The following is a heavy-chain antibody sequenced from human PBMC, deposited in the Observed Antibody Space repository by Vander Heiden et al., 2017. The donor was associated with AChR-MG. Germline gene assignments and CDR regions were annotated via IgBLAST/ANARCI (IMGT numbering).Heavy chain of an antibody. Sequence: QVQLQQWGAGLLKPSETLSLTCAVFGASFSGYYWNWMRQPPGKGLEWIGEINHSGSTHYNPSLKSRVTISVDTSKNQFSLKLSSVTAADTAVYYCARAFLGYSSHAFDIWGQGTMLTVSS. CDR2: INHSGST. D-gene: IGHD5-18*01. CDR1: GASFSGYY. V-gene: IGHV4-34*01. CDR3: ARAFLGYSSHAFDI. J-gene: IGHJ3*02.